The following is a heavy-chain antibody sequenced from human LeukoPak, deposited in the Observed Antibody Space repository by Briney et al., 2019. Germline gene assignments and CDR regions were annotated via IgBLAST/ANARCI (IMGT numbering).Heavy chain of an antibody. CDR3: ARGVTARGFYYYMDV. V-gene: IGHV1-2*02. CDR1: GYTFTGYY. D-gene: IGHD2-21*02. J-gene: IGHJ6*03. Sequence: GASVKVSCKTSGYTFTGYYMHWVRQAPGQGLEWMGWINPNSGGTSYAQKFQGRVTMTRDTSISTAYMDLSRLRSDDTAVYYCARGVTARGFYYYMDVWGKGTTVTIS. CDR2: INPNSGGT.